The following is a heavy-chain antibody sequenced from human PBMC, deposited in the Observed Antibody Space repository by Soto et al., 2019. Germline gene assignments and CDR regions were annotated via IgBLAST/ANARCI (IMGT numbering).Heavy chain of an antibody. CDR3: ARCGIAVAAYDAFDI. J-gene: IGHJ3*02. Sequence: QVQLQESGPGLVKPSETLSLTCTVSGGCISSYYWSWIRQPPGKGLEWIGYIYYSGSTNYNPSFQSRATIAVDTSKIQFSLKLSSVTAADTAVYYCARCGIAVAAYDAFDIWGQGTMVTVS. V-gene: IGHV4-59*01. CDR1: GGCISSYY. CDR2: IYYSGST. D-gene: IGHD6-19*01.